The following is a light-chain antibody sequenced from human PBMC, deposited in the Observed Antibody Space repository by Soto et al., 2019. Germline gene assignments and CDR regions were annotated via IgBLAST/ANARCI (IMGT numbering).Light chain of an antibody. J-gene: IGLJ1*01. CDR1: SGDVGSYNL. V-gene: IGLV2-23*02. CDR2: EVT. CDR3: SSYAGSNNFV. Sequence: QSVLTQPASVSGSPGQSITISCTGTSGDVGSYNLVSWYQQYPGKVPKLMISEVTKRPSGVPYRFSGSKSGNTASLTVSGLQAEDEADYYCSSYAGSNNFVFGTGTKVTVL.